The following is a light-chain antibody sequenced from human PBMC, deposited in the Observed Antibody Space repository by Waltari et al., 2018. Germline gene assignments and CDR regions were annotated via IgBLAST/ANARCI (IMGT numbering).Light chain of an antibody. V-gene: IGKV3-11*01. J-gene: IGKJ2*01. Sequence: EIVLTQSPATLSLSPGERVSLSCRANQSVSNYLTWYQHKPGQSPSLLIYDASIRATGIPARFSGSGSGTDFTLTISSLEPEDFAVYYCQQRFNWPPYTFGQGTKLEIK. CDR1: QSVSNY. CDR3: QQRFNWPPYT. CDR2: DAS.